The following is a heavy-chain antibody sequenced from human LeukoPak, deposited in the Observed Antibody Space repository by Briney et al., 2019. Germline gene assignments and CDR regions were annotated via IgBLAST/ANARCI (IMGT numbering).Heavy chain of an antibody. J-gene: IGHJ4*02. D-gene: IGHD3-22*01. CDR1: GFTFSSYW. CDR2: INSDGSST. CDR3: ARASDYDSSGYYYDY. Sequence: GGSLRPSCAASGFTFSSYWMHWVRQAPGKGLVWVSRINSDGSSTSYADSVKGRFTISRDNAKNTLYLQMNSLRAEDTAMYYCARASDYDSSGYYYDYWGQGTLVTVSS. V-gene: IGHV3-74*01.